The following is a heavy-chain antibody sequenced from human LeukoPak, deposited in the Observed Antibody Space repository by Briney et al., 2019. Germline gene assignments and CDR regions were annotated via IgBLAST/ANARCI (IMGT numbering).Heavy chain of an antibody. CDR1: TFSSXA. CDR2: ISYDGGYK. J-gene: IGHJ4*02. Sequence: TFSSXAMHWVRQAPGKGLEWVAVISYDGGYKFHADSAKGRFTVSRDNSKNTLYLQMNSLRAEDTAVYYCARDSLGDPTYYFEYWGQGTLVTVSS. D-gene: IGHD3-16*01. CDR3: ARDSLGDPTYYFEY. V-gene: IGHV3-30*04.